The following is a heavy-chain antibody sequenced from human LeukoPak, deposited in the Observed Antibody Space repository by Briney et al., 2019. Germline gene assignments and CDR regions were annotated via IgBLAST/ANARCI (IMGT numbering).Heavy chain of an antibody. D-gene: IGHD3-10*01. CDR1: GGSISSYY. CDR3: ARDTTMVRGVNAFDI. Sequence: PSETLSLTCTVSGGSISSYYWSWIRQPPVKGLEWIGYIYYSGSTNYNPSLKSRVTISVDTSKNQFSLKLSSVTAADTAVYYCARDTTMVRGVNAFDIWGQGTMVTVSS. CDR2: IYYSGST. V-gene: IGHV4-59*01. J-gene: IGHJ3*02.